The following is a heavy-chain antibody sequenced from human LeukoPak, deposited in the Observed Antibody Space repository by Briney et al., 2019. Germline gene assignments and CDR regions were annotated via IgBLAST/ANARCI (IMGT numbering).Heavy chain of an antibody. V-gene: IGHV1-2*02. CDR2: INPNSGGT. Sequence: ASVKVSCTASGYTFTGYYMHWVRQAPGQGLEWMGWINPNSGGTNYAQKFQGRVTMTRDTSISTAYMELSRLRSDDTAVYYCARVGGWARRWFDPWGQGTLVTVSS. D-gene: IGHD6-19*01. CDR1: GYTFTGYY. J-gene: IGHJ5*02. CDR3: ARVGGWARRWFDP.